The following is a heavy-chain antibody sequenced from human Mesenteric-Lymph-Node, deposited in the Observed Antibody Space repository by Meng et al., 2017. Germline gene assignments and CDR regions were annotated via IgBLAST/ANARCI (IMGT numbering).Heavy chain of an antibody. CDR3: ARDRGSYFGTGTYHFDF. CDR1: GYNFDIFY. J-gene: IGHJ4*02. Sequence: ASVKVSCETSGYNFDIFYIHWVRQAPGQRLEWMGWINPNNGGTNSAQEFQGRVTMTRDSSITTAYMELSSLGSADTAVYFCARDRGSYFGTGTYHFDFWGQGTLVTVSS. CDR2: INPNNGGT. D-gene: IGHD3-10*01. V-gene: IGHV1-2*02.